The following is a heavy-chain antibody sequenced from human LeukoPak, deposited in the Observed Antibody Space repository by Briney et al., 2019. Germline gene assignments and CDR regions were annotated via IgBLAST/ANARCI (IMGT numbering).Heavy chain of an antibody. CDR2: ISYDGSNK. D-gene: IGHD3-22*01. Sequence: PGGSLRLSCAASGFTFSSYPMHWVRQAPGKGLEWVAVISYDGSNKYYADSVKGRFTISRDNSKNTLYLQMNSLRAEDTAVYYCARDRITMIVVVPYYFDYWGQGTLVTVSS. CDR3: ARDRITMIVVVPYYFDY. V-gene: IGHV3-30-3*01. CDR1: GFTFSSYP. J-gene: IGHJ4*02.